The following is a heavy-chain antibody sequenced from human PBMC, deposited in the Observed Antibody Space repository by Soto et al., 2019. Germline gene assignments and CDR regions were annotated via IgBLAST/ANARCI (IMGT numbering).Heavy chain of an antibody. CDR2: ISAYNGNT. J-gene: IGHJ1*01. CDR1: GYTFTSYG. D-gene: IGHD3-3*01. V-gene: IGHV1-18*01. Sequence: GALVKVSCKASGYTFTSYGISWVRQAPGQGLEWMGWISAYNGNTNYSQKLQGRVTMTTDTSTSTACQEPRSLRSDDTAVYYCARNLPSAYYDFWSGYPGDTPLEYFQHWGQGTLVTFSS. CDR3: ARNLPSAYYDFWSGYPGDTPLEYFQH.